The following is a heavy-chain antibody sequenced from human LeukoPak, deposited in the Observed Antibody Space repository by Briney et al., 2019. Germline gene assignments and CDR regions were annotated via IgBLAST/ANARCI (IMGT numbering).Heavy chain of an antibody. CDR2: FDPEDGET. CDR1: GYTFTGYY. D-gene: IGHD3-9*01. J-gene: IGHJ4*02. CDR3: ATDPNGNYDILTGYNY. V-gene: IGHV1-24*01. Sequence: ASVKVSCKASGYTFTGYYMHWVRQAPGQGLEWMGGFDPEDGETIYAQKFQGRVTMTEDTSTDTAYMELSSLRSEDTAVYYCATDPNGNYDILTGYNYWGQGTLVTVSS.